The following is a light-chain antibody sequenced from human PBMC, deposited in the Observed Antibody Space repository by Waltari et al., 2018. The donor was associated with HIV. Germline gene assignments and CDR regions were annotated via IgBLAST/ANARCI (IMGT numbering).Light chain of an antibody. J-gene: IGLJ3*02. CDR2: TNA. V-gene: IGLV1-47*01. CDR1: SSNLGSHS. CDR3: ATWDDDLGTGL. Sequence: VLTQPPSASGTPRQRVTISCSVDSSNLGSHSVYCYQQLPRTAPKLLIYTNAHRPSGVPDRFSGSNSGTSATLAISGLRSEDEADYYCATWDDDLGTGLFGGGTKLTVL.